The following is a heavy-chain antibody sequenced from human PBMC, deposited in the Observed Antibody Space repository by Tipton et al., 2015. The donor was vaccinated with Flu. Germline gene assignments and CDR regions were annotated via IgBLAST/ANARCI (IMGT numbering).Heavy chain of an antibody. CDR3: AKELVVYDYHYAMDV. J-gene: IGHJ6*02. V-gene: IGHV3-9*01. D-gene: IGHD2-8*02. CDR1: GFTFDDYA. Sequence: SLRLSCAASGFTFDDYAMHWVRQGPGKGLEWVAVISWNSGRIDYADSVKGRCTICRDNDKHSLYLQMSSLRAEDTALYYCAKELVVYDYHYAMDVWGQGTTMTVSS. CDR2: ISWNSGRI.